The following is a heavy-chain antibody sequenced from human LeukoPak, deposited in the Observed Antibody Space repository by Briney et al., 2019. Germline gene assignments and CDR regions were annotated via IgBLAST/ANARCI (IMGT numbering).Heavy chain of an antibody. CDR1: GFTFSSYA. D-gene: IGHD3-10*01. V-gene: IGHV4-59*01. CDR3: ARAVLWFGESDAFDI. CDR2: IYYSGST. J-gene: IGHJ3*02. Sequence: GSLRLSCAASGFTFSSYAMSWVRQAPGKGLEWIGYIYYSGSTNYNPSLKSRVTISVDTSKNQFSLKLSSVTAADTAVYYCARAVLWFGESDAFDIWGQGTMVTVSS.